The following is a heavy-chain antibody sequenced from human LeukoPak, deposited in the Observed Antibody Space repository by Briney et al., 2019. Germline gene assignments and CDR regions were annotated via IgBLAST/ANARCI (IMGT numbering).Heavy chain of an antibody. V-gene: IGHV4-38-2*01. Sequence: SETLSLTCAVSGYSISSGYYWGWIRQPPGKGLEWIGSIYHSGSTYYNPSLKSRVTISVDTSKNQFSLKLSSVTAADTAVYYCARGELTLEDWGQGTLVTVSS. CDR2: IYHSGST. D-gene: IGHD3-3*01. CDR1: GYSISSGYY. CDR3: ARGELTLED. J-gene: IGHJ4*02.